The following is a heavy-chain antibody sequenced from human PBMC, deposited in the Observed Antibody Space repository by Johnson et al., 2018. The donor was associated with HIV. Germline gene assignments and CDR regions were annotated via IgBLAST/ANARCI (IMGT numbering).Heavy chain of an antibody. J-gene: IGHJ3*02. CDR1: GFSVSNNY. CDR3: ARDLRYSGYEYAFDI. D-gene: IGHD5-12*01. Sequence: VQLVESGGDLVQPGGSLRLSCGASGFSVSNNYMSWVRQAPGKGLEWVSVIYSGGNTYYADSVRGRFTISRDNSKNTLYLQMDSLRAEDTAVYYCARDLRYSGYEYAFDIWGQGTVVTVSS. V-gene: IGHV3-66*01. CDR2: IYSGGNT.